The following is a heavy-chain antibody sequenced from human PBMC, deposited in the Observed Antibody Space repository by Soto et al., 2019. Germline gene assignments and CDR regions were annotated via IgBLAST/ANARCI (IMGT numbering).Heavy chain of an antibody. CDR1: GFNFSSYS. J-gene: IGHJ4*02. CDR3: AIDSDGGY. V-gene: IGHV3-23*01. Sequence: HPGGSLRLSCAASGFNFSSYSMNWVRQPPAKGREWVSGISATTGNTYYSNSVKGRFTISRDNSENTLFLQMINLRTEDTALYYCAIDSDGGYWAQGTLVTVSS. CDR2: ISATTGNT. D-gene: IGHD3-16*02.